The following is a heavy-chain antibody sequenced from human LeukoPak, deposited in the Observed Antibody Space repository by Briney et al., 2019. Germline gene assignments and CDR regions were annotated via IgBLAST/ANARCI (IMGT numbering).Heavy chain of an antibody. CDR2: ISYDGSNK. V-gene: IGHV3-30*18. CDR3: AKVTGGSRP. Sequence: PGGSLRLSCAASGLTFSSYGMHWVRQAPGKGLEWVAVISYDGSNKYYADSVKGRFTISRDNSKNTLYLQMNSLRAEDTAVYYCAKVTGGSRPWGQGTLVTVSS. J-gene: IGHJ5*02. D-gene: IGHD1-26*01. CDR1: GLTFSSYG.